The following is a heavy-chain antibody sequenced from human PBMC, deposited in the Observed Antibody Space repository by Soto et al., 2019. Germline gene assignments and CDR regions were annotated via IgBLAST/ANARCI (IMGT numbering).Heavy chain of an antibody. CDR3: ARRDGWLFDF. J-gene: IGHJ4*02. CDR1: GSSISSRSYF. Sequence: QLQLQESGPGLVKPSETLSLTCTVSGSSISSRSYFWAWIRQPPGKGLEWIGTVYLSGTPYYNPSLTSRVTMSVDTPKKQFSLKLSSVTAADTAVYYCARRDGWLFDFWGQGTLVTVSS. D-gene: IGHD6-19*01. V-gene: IGHV4-39*01. CDR2: VYLSGTP.